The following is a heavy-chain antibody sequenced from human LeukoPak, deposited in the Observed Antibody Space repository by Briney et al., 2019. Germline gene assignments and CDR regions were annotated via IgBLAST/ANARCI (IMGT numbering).Heavy chain of an antibody. CDR1: GYTFISYY. CDR2: INPSGGST. Sequence: ASVKVSCKASGYTFISYYMHWVRQAPGQGLEWMGIINPSGGSTSYAQKFQGRVTMTRDTSTSTVYMELSSLRSEDTAVYYCARDGYRVVVVAATLNYYMDVWGKGTTVTVSS. V-gene: IGHV1-46*01. D-gene: IGHD2-15*01. CDR3: ARDGYRVVVVAATLNYYMDV. J-gene: IGHJ6*03.